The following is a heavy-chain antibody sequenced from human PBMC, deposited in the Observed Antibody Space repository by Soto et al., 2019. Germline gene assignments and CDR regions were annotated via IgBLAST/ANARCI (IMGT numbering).Heavy chain of an antibody. CDR3: ARQYPDYYDISGYPYGYYCYFGMGV. D-gene: IGHD3-22*01. CDR2: IYPGDSDT. J-gene: IGHJ6*04. CDR1: GYSFTSYW. Sequence: PGESLKISCKGSGYSFTSYWIGWVRQMPGKGLEWMGIIYPGDSDTRYSPSFQGQVTISADKSISTAYLQWSSLKASDTAMYYCARQYPDYYDISGYPYGYYCYFGMGVWGKGTAVT. V-gene: IGHV5-51*01.